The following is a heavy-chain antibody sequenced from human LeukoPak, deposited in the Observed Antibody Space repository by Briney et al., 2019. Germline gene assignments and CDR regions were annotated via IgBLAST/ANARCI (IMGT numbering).Heavy chain of an antibody. CDR1: GYTFTGYY. CDR2: INPNSGGR. J-gene: IGHJ5*02. V-gene: IGHV1-2*02. D-gene: IGHD3-10*01. Sequence: ASVKVSCKASGYTFTGYYMHWVRQAPGQGLEWMGWINPNSGGRNYAQKFQGRVTMTRDTSISTAYMELSRLKSDDTAVYYCARDSPSWMFGNSGSYVWFDPWGQGTLVTVSS. CDR3: ARDSPSWMFGNSGSYVWFDP.